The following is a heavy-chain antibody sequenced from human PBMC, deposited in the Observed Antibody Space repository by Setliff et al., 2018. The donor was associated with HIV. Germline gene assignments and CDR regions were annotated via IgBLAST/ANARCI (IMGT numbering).Heavy chain of an antibody. D-gene: IGHD3-16*02. CDR2: INTGNGNT. CDR1: GYTFSSHT. V-gene: IGHV1-3*04. J-gene: IGHJ4*02. Sequence: ASVMVSCKASGYTFSSHTIHWVRQAPGQGLEWMGWINTGNGNTKYSQKFQDRVTITRDTSANTGYMEVNSLRLEDTAVYYCARDRIPKRGYTYREPDFDSWGQGTLVTVSS. CDR3: ARDRIPKRGYTYREPDFDS.